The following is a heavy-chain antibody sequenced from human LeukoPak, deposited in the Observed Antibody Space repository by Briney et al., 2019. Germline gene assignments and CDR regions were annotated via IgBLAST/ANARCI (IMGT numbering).Heavy chain of an antibody. CDR1: GGSISSNY. J-gene: IGHJ3*02. CDR3: ARLLDYDTSGYPDTFDI. V-gene: IGHV4-59*01. Sequence: SETLSLTCTVSGGSISSNYWSWIGQPPGKGLEWIGFIYYSGSTNYNPSLKSRVTISVDTSKNHFSLKLNSLTAADTAVYYCARLLDYDTSGYPDTFDIWGQGTMVTVSS. CDR2: IYYSGST. D-gene: IGHD3-22*01.